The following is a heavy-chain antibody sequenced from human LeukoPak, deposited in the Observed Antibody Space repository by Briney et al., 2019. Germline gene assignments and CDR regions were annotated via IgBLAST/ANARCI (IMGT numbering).Heavy chain of an antibody. V-gene: IGHV3-11*04. CDR1: GFPFSDYY. J-gene: IGHJ3*02. Sequence: KAGGSLRLSCAASGFPFSDYYMSWIRQAPGKGLEWVSYISSSGSTIYYADSVKRRFTIYRHNAKNSLYLQMNSLRAEDTAVYYCARDWFSPPAYRGGNSEKDAFDIWGQGTMVTVSS. CDR2: ISSSGSTI. CDR3: ARDWFSPPAYRGGNSEKDAFDI. D-gene: IGHD4-23*01.